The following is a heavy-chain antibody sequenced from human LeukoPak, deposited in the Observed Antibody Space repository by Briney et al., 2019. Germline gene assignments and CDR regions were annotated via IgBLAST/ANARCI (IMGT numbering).Heavy chain of an antibody. J-gene: IGHJ5*02. CDR2: ISASGDNT. Sequence: GGSLRLTCAASGLTFSSSGMSWVRQAPGKGLEWVSIISASGDNTYYADSVKGRFTISRDNSKKKLYLQMNSLRAEDTAVYYCAKGYYGSGTYGWFDPWGQGTLVTVSS. V-gene: IGHV3-23*01. D-gene: IGHD3-10*01. CDR3: AKGYYGSGTYGWFDP. CDR1: GLTFSSSG.